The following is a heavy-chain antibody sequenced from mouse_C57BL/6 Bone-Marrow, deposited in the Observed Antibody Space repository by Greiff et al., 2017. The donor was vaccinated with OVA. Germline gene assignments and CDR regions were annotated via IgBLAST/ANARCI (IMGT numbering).Heavy chain of an antibody. CDR1: GFTFTDYY. V-gene: IGHV7-3*01. CDR3: ARYGGYDYDGYWYFDV. CDR2: IRNKANGYTT. Sequence: EVQLVESGGGLVQPGGSLILSCAASGFTFTDYYMSWVRQPPGKALEWLGFIRNKANGYTTEYSASVKGRFTISRDNSQSILYLQMNALRAEDSATYYCARYGGYDYDGYWYFDVWGTGTTVTVSS. J-gene: IGHJ1*03. D-gene: IGHD2-4*01.